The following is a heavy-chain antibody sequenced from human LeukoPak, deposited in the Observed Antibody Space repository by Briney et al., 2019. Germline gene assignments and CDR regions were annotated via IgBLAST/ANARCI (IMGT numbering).Heavy chain of an antibody. V-gene: IGHV3-21*01. CDR2: ISSSSSYI. CDR3: ARGGRLLWFGESIDY. J-gene: IGHJ4*02. D-gene: IGHD3-10*01. Sequence: GGSLRLSCAASGFIFSSYSMIWVRQALGKGLEGVSSISSSSSYIYYADSVKGRFTISRDNAKNSLYLQMNSLRAEDTAVFYCARGGRLLWFGESIDYWGQGTLVTVSS. CDR1: GFIFSSYS.